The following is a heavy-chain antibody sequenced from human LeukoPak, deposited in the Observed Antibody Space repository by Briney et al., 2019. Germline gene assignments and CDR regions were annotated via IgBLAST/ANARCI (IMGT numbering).Heavy chain of an antibody. D-gene: IGHD1-26*01. J-gene: IGHJ5*02. V-gene: IGHV1-2*02. CDR1: GYTFTDYY. CDR3: ARVKALGIVGSTTVLDP. CDR2: INPNTDGI. Sequence: APVKLSCKASGYTFTDYYIHWVRQSPGQGLEWMGWINPNTDGINYAQNFRGRVTMTRDTSISTAYMERSSLRSDDTAIYYCARVKALGIVGSTTVLDPWGQGNPVTVSP.